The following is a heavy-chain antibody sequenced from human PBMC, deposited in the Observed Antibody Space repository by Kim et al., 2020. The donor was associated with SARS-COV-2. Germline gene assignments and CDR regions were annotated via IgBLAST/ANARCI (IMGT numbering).Heavy chain of an antibody. J-gene: IGHJ6*02. Sequence: GGSLRLSCAASGFTFSSYGMHWVRQAPGKGLEGVAVISYDGSNKYYADSVKGRFTISRDNSKNTLYLQMNSLRAEDTAVYYCHTTSCYNPRRGECYYYGMDVWGQGTTVTVSS. CDR2: ISYDGSNK. V-gene: IGHV3-30*03. D-gene: IGHD2-2*02. CDR3: HTTSCYNPRRGECYYYGMDV. CDR1: GFTFSSYG.